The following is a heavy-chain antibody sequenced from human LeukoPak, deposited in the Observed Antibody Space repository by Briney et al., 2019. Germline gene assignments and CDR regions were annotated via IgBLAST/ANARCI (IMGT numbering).Heavy chain of an antibody. J-gene: IGHJ4*02. D-gene: IGHD3-22*01. Sequence: SGPTLVHPTPTLTLTCTFSGFSLSTSGVGVGWIRQPTGKALEWLALIYWDDDKRYSPSLKSRLTITKDTSKNQVVLTMNDMDPVDTATYCCAHDDYASSGFDYWGQGTLVTVSS. CDR3: AHDDYASSGFDY. CDR2: IYWDDDK. V-gene: IGHV2-5*02. CDR1: GFSLSTSGVG.